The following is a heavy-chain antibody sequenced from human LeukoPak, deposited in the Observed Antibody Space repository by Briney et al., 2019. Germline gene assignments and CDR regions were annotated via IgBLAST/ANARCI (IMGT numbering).Heavy chain of an antibody. J-gene: IGHJ4*02. CDR3: ARSTHYSPFDY. D-gene: IGHD2-21*01. V-gene: IGHV5-51*01. CDR2: IYPGDSDT. Sequence: GESLKISCKGPGYSFTSYWIGWVRQMPGKGLEWMGIIYPGDSDTRYSPSFQCQVTISADTSIITAYLQWSSLTASDTAMYYCARSTHYSPFDYWGQGTLVTVSS. CDR1: GYSFTSYW.